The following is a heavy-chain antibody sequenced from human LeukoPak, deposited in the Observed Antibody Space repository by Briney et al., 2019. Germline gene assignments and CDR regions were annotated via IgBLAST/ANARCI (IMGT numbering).Heavy chain of an antibody. V-gene: IGHV4-34*01. D-gene: IGHD4-17*01. CDR1: GGSFSGYY. J-gene: IGHJ6*03. CDR2: IDHSGIT. Sequence: SETLSLTCAVYGGSFSGYYWSWIRQSSGKGLEWIGEIDHSGITSYNPSLKSRVTMSVDTSKDQFSLKVNSLTAADTAVYYCARRNEFSPLYGDPVDYMDVWGKGTTVIVSS. CDR3: ARRNEFSPLYGDPVDYMDV.